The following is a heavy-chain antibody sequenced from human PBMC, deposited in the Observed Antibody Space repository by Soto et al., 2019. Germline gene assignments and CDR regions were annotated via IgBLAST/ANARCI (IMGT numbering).Heavy chain of an antibody. J-gene: IGHJ4*02. D-gene: IGHD3-22*01. CDR3: VRATYFSDSSGYTRCLDY. V-gene: IGHV3-11*01. Sequence: GGSLRLSCAASGFTFSDYYMTWIRQAPGKGLEWVSYISRSDTTIYYADSVKGRFTISRDDAKNSLYLQMNSLRAEDTAVYYCVRATYFSDSSGYTRCLDYWGQGTLVTVSS. CDR1: GFTFSDYY. CDR2: ISRSDTTI.